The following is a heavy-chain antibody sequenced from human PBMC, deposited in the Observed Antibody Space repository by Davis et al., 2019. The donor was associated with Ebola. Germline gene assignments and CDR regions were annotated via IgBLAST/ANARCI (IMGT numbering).Heavy chain of an antibody. CDR2: IYPGDSDT. D-gene: IGHD3-3*01. J-gene: IGHJ6*02. Sequence: GGSLRLSCKGSGYSFTSYWISWVRQLHGKGLEWMGIIYPGDSDTRYSPSFQGQVTISADKSISTAYLQWSSLKASDTAMYYCAGYYDGPRTGMDVWGQGTTVTVSS. V-gene: IGHV5-51*01. CDR3: AGYYDGPRTGMDV. CDR1: GYSFTSYW.